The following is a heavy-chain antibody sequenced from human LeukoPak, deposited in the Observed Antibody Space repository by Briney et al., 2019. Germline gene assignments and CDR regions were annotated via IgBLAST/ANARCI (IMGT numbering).Heavy chain of an antibody. Sequence: ASVKVSCKASGYAFTGYYMHWVRQAPGQGLEWMGWINPNSGGTNYAQKFQGRVTMTRDTSISTAYMELSRLRSDDTAVYYCARANSSLGSFDYRGQGTLVTVSS. CDR3: ARANSSLGSFDY. CDR1: GYAFTGYY. V-gene: IGHV1-2*02. CDR2: INPNSGGT. J-gene: IGHJ4*02. D-gene: IGHD5-18*01.